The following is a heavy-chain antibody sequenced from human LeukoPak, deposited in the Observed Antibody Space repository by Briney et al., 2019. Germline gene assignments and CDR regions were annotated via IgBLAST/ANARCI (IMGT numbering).Heavy chain of an antibody. CDR1: GGSISSYY. D-gene: IGHD5-24*01. V-gene: IGHV4-59*08. Sequence: SETLSLNCTVSGGSISSYYWSWIRQPPGKGLEWIGYIYYSGSTNYNPSLKSRVTISVDTSKNQFSLKLSSVTAADTAVYYCARPDGYNSADAFDIWGQGTMVTVSS. CDR2: IYYSGST. J-gene: IGHJ3*02. CDR3: ARPDGYNSADAFDI.